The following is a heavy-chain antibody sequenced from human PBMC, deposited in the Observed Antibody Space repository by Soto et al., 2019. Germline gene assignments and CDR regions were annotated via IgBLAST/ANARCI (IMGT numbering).Heavy chain of an antibody. CDR2: IIPIFGTA. J-gene: IGHJ5*02. Sequence: QVQLVQSGAEVKKPGSSVKVSCKASGGTFSSYAISWVRQAPGQGLEWMGGIIPIFGTANYAQKFQGRVTITADESTTTSYMELSSLRTEDTAVYYCARGGWYIVVVPAATYNWFDPSGQGTLVTASS. V-gene: IGHV1-69*01. CDR1: GGTFSSYA. D-gene: IGHD2-2*01. CDR3: ARGGWYIVVVPAATYNWFDP.